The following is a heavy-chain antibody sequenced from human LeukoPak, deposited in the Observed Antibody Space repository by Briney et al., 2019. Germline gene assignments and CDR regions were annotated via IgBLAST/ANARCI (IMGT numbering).Heavy chain of an antibody. J-gene: IGHJ5*02. CDR3: ARRLRLDWFDP. CDR1: GGSISSYY. D-gene: IGHD6-19*01. Sequence: PSETLSLTCTVSGGSISSYYWSWIRQPPGKGLEWIGYIYYSGSTNYNPSLKSRVTISVDTSKNQFSLKLSSVTAADTAVYYCARRLRLDWFDPCGQGTLVTVSS. V-gene: IGHV4-59*08. CDR2: IYYSGST.